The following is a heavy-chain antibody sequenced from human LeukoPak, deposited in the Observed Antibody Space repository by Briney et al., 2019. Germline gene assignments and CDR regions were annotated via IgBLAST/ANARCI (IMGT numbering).Heavy chain of an antibody. V-gene: IGHV3-30*01. D-gene: IGHD3-22*01. CDR3: ARGNYYDSSGSPFDY. CDR2: ISYDGSNK. Sequence: GGSLRLSCAASGFTFSSYAMHWVRQAPGKGLEWVAVISYDGSNKYYADSVKGRFTISRDSSKNTLYLQMNSLRAEDTAVYYCARGNYYDSSGSPFDYWGQGTLVTACS. J-gene: IGHJ4*02. CDR1: GFTFSSYA.